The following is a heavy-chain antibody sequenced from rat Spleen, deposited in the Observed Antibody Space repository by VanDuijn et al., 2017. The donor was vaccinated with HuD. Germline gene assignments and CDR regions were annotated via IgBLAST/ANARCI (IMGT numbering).Heavy chain of an antibody. Sequence: EVQLVESGGGLVQPGRSLKLSCVASGFTFNYYWMTWIRQAPGKGLEWVASISTGGGDTYYRDSVKGRFTISRDPAQNTLYLQMNSLRSEDTATYYCARHSAAPVYVMDAWGQGASVTVSS. V-gene: IGHV5-31*01. D-gene: IGHD1-11*01. CDR2: ISTGGGDT. CDR3: ARHSAAPVYVMDA. J-gene: IGHJ4*01. CDR1: GFTFNYYW.